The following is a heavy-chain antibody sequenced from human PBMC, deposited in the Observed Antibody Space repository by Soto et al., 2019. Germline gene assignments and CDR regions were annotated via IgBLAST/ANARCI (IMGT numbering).Heavy chain of an antibody. Sequence: ESGGGLVKPGGSLRLSCAGSGLTLSSYGMTWVRQAPGKGLEWVSSISAITNYKYSADSLQCRFTISRDNAKNSLYLQMNSLRAEHTAVYYWAGGSRDTSGYYDVDYWGQGTLVTFAS. J-gene: IGHJ4*02. D-gene: IGHD3-22*01. CDR2: ISAITNYK. V-gene: IGHV3-21*01. CDR1: GLTLSSYG. CDR3: AGGSRDTSGYYDVDY.